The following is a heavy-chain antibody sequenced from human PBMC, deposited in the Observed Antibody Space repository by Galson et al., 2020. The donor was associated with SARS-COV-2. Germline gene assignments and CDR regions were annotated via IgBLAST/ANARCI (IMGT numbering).Heavy chain of an antibody. V-gene: IGHV3-30*18. CDR1: GFTFSSYG. D-gene: IGHD5-18*01. CDR3: AKDYGGYSYGIDY. J-gene: IGHJ4*02. CDR2: ISYDGSNK. Sequence: GGSLRLSCAASGFTFSSYGMHWVRQAPGKGLEWVAVISYDGSNKYYADSVKGRFTISRDNSKNTLYLQMNSLRAEDTAVYYCAKDYGGYSYGIDYWGQGTLVTVSS.